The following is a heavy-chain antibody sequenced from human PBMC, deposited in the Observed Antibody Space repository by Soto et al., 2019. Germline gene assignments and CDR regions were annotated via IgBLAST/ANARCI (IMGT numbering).Heavy chain of an antibody. CDR3: VRDQGDHVIHFDH. CDR1: GFTFNSYS. Sequence: GGSLRLSCVASGFTFNSYSMNWVRQAPGKGLEWVSSISSANAYIYYADSVKGRFTISRDNARNSLYLQMNSLRAEDTAVYYCVRDQGDHVIHFDHWGQGALVTVSS. CDR2: ISSANAYI. D-gene: IGHD3-16*01. V-gene: IGHV3-21*01. J-gene: IGHJ4*02.